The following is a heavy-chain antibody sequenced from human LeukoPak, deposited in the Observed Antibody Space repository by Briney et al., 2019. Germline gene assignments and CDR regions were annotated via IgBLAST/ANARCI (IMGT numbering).Heavy chain of an antibody. CDR3: ARRDDSSGLYYYGMDV. J-gene: IGHJ6*01. CDR2: INPSGGST. D-gene: IGHD3-22*01. Sequence: ASVKVSCKASGYTFTSYYMHWVRQAPGQGLEWMGIINPSGGSTSYAQKFQGRVTMTRDTSTSTVYMELSSLRSEDTAVYYCARRDDSSGLYYYGMDVWGQGTTVTVSS. V-gene: IGHV1-46*01. CDR1: GYTFTSYY.